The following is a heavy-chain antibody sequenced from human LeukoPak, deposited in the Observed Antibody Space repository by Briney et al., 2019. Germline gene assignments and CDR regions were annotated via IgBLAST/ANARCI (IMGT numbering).Heavy chain of an antibody. D-gene: IGHD2-15*01. J-gene: IGHJ5*02. CDR3: ARQKAYCSGGSCYWDWFDP. CDR1: GGSFSSYA. V-gene: IGHV1-69*13. CDR2: IIPIFGTA. Sequence: SVKVSCKASGGSFSSYAISWVRQAPGQGLEWMGGIIPIFGTANYAQKFQGRVTITADESTSTAYMELSSLRSEDTAVYYCARQKAYCSGGSCYWDWFDPWGQGTLVTVSS.